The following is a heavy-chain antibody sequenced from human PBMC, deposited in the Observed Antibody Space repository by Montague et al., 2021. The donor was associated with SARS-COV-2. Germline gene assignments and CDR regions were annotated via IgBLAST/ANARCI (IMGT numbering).Heavy chain of an antibody. CDR3: ARDRGYGDFYYYGMDV. Sequence: SLRLSCAASGFTFSNDEMNWVRQAPGKGLEWVLYISSSGSTIYYADSVKGRFTTSRDNAQNSLYLQMNSLRAEDTGVYYCARDRGYGDFYYYGMDVWGQGTTVTVSS. CDR1: GFTFSNDE. CDR2: ISSSGSTI. D-gene: IGHD3-10*01. V-gene: IGHV3-48*03. J-gene: IGHJ6*02.